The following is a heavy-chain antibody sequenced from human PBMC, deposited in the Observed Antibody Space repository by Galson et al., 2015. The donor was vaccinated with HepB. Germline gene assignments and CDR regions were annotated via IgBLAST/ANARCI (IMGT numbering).Heavy chain of an antibody. Sequence: SLRLSCAASGFTFSSYWMSWVRQVPGKGLEWVGTTRQDGSEKYYVDSVKGRFTISKDNDKNSLYLQMKSLRGEDTAVYYCVRGSAWTVDPWGQGTLVTVSS. D-gene: IGHD1-1*01. J-gene: IGHJ5*02. CDR1: GFTFSSYW. V-gene: IGHV3-7*01. CDR2: TRQDGSEK. CDR3: VRGSAWTVDP.